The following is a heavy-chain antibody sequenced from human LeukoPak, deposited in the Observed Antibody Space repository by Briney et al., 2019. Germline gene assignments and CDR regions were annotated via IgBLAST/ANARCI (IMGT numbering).Heavy chain of an antibody. D-gene: IGHD2-2*01. CDR2: ISSSGSTI. V-gene: IGHV3-11*04. CDR1: GFTFSDYY. CDR3: ARVPQLVIYYYYHMDV. Sequence: GGSLRLSCAASGFTFSDYYMSWIRQAPGKGLEWVSYISSSGSTIYYADSVKGRFTISRDNAKNSLYLQMSSLRAEDTAVYYCARVPQLVIYYYYHMDVWGKGTTVTVSS. J-gene: IGHJ6*03.